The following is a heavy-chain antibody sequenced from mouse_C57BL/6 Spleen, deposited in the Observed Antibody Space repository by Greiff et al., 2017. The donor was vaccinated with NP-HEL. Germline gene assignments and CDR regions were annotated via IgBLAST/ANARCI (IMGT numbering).Heavy chain of an antibody. CDR3: ASPDSSGYGFAY. D-gene: IGHD3-2*02. V-gene: IGHV1-55*01. CDR2: IYPGSGST. Sequence: QVQLQQPGAELVKPGASVKMSCKASGYTFTSYWITWVKQRPGQGLEWIGDIYPGSGSTNYNEKFKSKATLTVDTSSSTAYMQLSSLASEDSAVYYCASPDSSGYGFAYWGQGTLVTVSA. J-gene: IGHJ3*01. CDR1: GYTFTSYW.